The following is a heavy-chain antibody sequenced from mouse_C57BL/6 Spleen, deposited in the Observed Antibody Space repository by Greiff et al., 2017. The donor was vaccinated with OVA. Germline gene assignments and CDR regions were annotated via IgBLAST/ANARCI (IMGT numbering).Heavy chain of an antibody. V-gene: IGHV3-6*01. CDR3: ASAYYSNSFAY. CDR1: GYSITSGYY. CDR2: ISYDGSN. D-gene: IGHD2-5*01. J-gene: IGHJ3*01. Sequence: EVQLQQSGPGLVKPSQSLSLTCSVTGYSITSGYYWNWIRQFPGNKLAWLGYISYDGSNNYNPSLNNRISITRDTSKNQFFLKLNSVTTEDTATYYGASAYYSNSFAYWGQGTLVTVSA.